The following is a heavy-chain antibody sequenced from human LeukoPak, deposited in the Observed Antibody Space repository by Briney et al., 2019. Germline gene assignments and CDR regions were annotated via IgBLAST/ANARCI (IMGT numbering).Heavy chain of an antibody. D-gene: IGHD4-17*01. J-gene: IGHJ4*02. CDR2: INHSGST. Sequence: SETLSLTCAVYGGSFSGYYWSWIRQPPGKGLEWIGEINHSGSTNYNPSLKSRVTISVDTSKNQFSLKLSSVTAADTAVYYCAREPRSLNGDPYYFDYWGQGTLVTVSS. V-gene: IGHV4-34*01. CDR3: AREPRSLNGDPYYFDY. CDR1: GGSFSGYY.